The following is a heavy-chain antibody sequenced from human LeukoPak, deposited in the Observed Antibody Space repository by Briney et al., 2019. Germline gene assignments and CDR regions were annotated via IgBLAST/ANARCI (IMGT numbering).Heavy chain of an antibody. V-gene: IGHV4-4*07. D-gene: IGHD1-14*01. Sequence: SETLSLTCTVSGGSISSYYWSWIRQPAGKGLEWIGRIDSSGSTIYNPSLKSRVTMSVDTSKNQFSLKLSSVTAADTAVYYCARGRYESTRLSAYYYYYMDVWGKGTTVTVSS. CDR1: GGSISSYY. J-gene: IGHJ6*03. CDR2: IDSSGST. CDR3: ARGRYESTRLSAYYYYYMDV.